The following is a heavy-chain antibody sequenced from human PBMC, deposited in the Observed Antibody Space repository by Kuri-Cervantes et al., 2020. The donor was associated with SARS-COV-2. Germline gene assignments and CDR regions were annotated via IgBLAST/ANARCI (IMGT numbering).Heavy chain of an antibody. J-gene: IGHJ4*02. Sequence: GGSLRLSCAASGFTFSSYGMHWVRQAPGKGLEWVAVISYDGSNKYYADSVKGRFTISRDNSKNTLYLQMNSLRAEDTAVYYCASPPAGIAARQLYFDYWGQGTLVTVSS. D-gene: IGHD6-6*01. CDR3: ASPPAGIAARQLYFDY. CDR1: GFTFSSYG. CDR2: ISYDGSNK. V-gene: IGHV3-30*19.